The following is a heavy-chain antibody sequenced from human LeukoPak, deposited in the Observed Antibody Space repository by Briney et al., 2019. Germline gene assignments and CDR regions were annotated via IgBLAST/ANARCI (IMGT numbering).Heavy chain of an antibody. J-gene: IGHJ4*02. V-gene: IGHV3-30*18. Sequence: GGSLRLSCAASGFTFSSSAMSWVRQVPGKGLEWVAVISYDGSNKYYADSVKGRFTISRDNSKNTLYLQMNSLRAEDTAVYYCAKAYDYGDYAIDYWGQGTLVTVSS. CDR2: ISYDGSNK. CDR1: GFTFSSSA. D-gene: IGHD4-17*01. CDR3: AKAYDYGDYAIDY.